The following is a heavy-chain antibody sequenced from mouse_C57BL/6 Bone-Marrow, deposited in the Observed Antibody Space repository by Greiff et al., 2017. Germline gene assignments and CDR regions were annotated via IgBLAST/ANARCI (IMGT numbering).Heavy chain of an antibody. J-gene: IGHJ2*01. CDR1: GYTFTSYW. CDR2: IDPSDSYT. D-gene: IGHD3-1*01. V-gene: IGHV1-69*01. CDR3: ARSRSIGNYFDY. Sequence: VQLQQSGAELVMPGASVKLSCKASGYTFTSYWMHWVKQRPGQGLEWIGEIDPSDSYTNYNQKFKGKSTLTVDKSSSTAYMQLSSLTSEDSAVYYCARSRSIGNYFDYWGQGTTLTVSS.